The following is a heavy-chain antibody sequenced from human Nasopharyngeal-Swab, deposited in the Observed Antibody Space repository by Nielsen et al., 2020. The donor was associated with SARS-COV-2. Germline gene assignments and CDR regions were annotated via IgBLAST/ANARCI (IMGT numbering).Heavy chain of an antibody. CDR3: ARDGGYYHGDLVY. Sequence: GESLKISCAASGFTFSSYGMHWVRQAPGKGLEWVAVISYDGSNKYYADSVKGRFTISRDNSKNTLYLQMNSLRAEDTAVYYCARDGGYYHGDLVYWGQGTLVTVSS. CDR2: ISYDGSNK. D-gene: IGHD3-16*01. J-gene: IGHJ4*02. V-gene: IGHV3-30*03. CDR1: GFTFSSYG.